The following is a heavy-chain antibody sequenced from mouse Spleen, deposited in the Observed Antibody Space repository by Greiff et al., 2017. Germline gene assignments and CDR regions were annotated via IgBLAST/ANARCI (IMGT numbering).Heavy chain of an antibody. Sequence: GKLQESGGGLVKLGGSLKLSCAASGFTFSSYAMSWVRQTPEKRLEWVATISSGGGNTYYPDSVKGRFTISRDNAKNTLYLQMSSLKSEDTAMYYCASPNYYGSSYWYFDVWGAGTTVTVSS. J-gene: IGHJ1*01. D-gene: IGHD1-1*01. CDR3: ASPNYYGSSYWYFDV. CDR2: ISSGGGNT. V-gene: IGHV5-9*04. CDR1: GFTFSSYA.